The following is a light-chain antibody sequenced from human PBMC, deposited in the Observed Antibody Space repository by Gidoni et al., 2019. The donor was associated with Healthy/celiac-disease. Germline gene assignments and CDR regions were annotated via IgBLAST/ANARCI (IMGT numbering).Light chain of an antibody. J-gene: IGKJ2*01. CDR3: QQYYSYPYT. CDR2: AAS. CDR1: QSISNY. Sequence: AIRMTHSPSSFSAATGDRVTITCRESQSISNYLAWYQQKPGKAPKLLIYAASTLQSRVPSRFSGSGAGTDFTLTSSCLQYEDFATYYWQQYYSYPYTFGQGTKLEIK. V-gene: IGKV1-8*01.